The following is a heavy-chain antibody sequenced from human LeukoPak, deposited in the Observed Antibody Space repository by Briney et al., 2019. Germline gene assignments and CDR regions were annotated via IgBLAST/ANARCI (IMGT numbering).Heavy chain of an antibody. D-gene: IGHD3-10*01. J-gene: IGHJ6*02. V-gene: IGHV1-18*01. CDR1: GYTFSNYA. CDR3: ARDYGSGTYSLYYYGLDV. CDR2: VGTYTGNT. Sequence: GASVKVSCKTSGYTFSNYAISWVRQAPGQGLEWMGWVGTYTGNTKYAQKFQGRVTMTTETSTSTAFMELRSLESDDTAVYYCARDYGSGTYSLYYYGLDVWGQGTTVTVSS.